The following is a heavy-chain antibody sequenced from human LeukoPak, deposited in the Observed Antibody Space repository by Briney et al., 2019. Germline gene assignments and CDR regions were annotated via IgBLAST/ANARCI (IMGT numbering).Heavy chain of an antibody. CDR1: GFTFDDYG. V-gene: IGHV3-23*01. J-gene: IGHJ4*02. D-gene: IGHD3-10*01. CDR3: AKLSHYYDSGGIDY. Sequence: GGSLRLSCAASGFTFDDYGMSWVRQAPGKGLEWVSGISGSGGSTYYADSVKGRFTISRDNSKNTLYLQMNSLRAEDTAVYYCAKLSHYYDSGGIDYWGQGTLVTVSS. CDR2: ISGSGGST.